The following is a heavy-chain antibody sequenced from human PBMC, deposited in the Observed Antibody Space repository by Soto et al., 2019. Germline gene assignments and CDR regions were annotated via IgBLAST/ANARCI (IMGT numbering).Heavy chain of an antibody. CDR2: IYHSGST. Sequence: QVQLQESGSGLVKPSQTVSLTCAVSGGSISSGGYSWSWIRQPQGKGLEWIGYIYHSGSTYYNPSLKSRVTISTDTSKNQFSRKLNSVTAADTAVYYCARGHDANNDWGQGTLVTVSS. J-gene: IGHJ4*02. V-gene: IGHV4-30-2*01. CDR1: GGSISSGGYS. CDR3: ARGHDANND. D-gene: IGHD2-8*01.